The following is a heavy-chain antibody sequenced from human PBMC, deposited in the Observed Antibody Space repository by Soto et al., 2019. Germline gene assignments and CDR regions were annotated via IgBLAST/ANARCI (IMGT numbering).Heavy chain of an antibody. D-gene: IGHD3-22*01. V-gene: IGHV3-33*01. CDR3: ARPNWRSSGYQHPLDY. J-gene: IGHJ4*02. Sequence: QVQLVESGGGVVQPGRSLRLSCAASGFTFSSYGMHWVRQAPGKGLEWVAVIWYDGSNKYYADSVKGRFTISRDNSKNTLYLQMNSLRAEDTAVYYCARPNWRSSGYQHPLDYWGQGTLVTVSS. CDR1: GFTFSSYG. CDR2: IWYDGSNK.